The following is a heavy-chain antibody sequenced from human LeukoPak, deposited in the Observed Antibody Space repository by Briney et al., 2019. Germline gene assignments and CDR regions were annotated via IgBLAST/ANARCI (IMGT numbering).Heavy chain of an antibody. CDR2: IYYSGST. J-gene: IGHJ4*02. CDR1: GGSISSYY. D-gene: IGHD3-16*02. CDR3: ARSIYDSVWGSYPDY. Sequence: SETLSLTCTVSGGSISSYYWSWLRQPPGKGLEGIGYIYYSGSTNYNPSLKRRVTISVDTSKNKFSLKLSSVTAADTAVYYCARSIYDSVWGSYPDYWGQGTLVTVSS. V-gene: IGHV4-59*01.